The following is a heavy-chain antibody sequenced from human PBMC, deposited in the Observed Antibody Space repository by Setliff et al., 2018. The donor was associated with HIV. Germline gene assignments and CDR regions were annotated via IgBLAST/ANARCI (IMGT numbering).Heavy chain of an antibody. D-gene: IGHD6-13*01. J-gene: IGHJ3*02. V-gene: IGHV3-48*01. CDR1: GFSFGSHS. Sequence: GGSLRLSCAASGFSFGSHSMAWVRQAPGKGLEWVAYISSTSATIFYADSVKGRFTISRDNSKNTLYMQMNSLRADDTALYYCVKGGYLHAFEIWGQGTMVTVSS. CDR3: VKGGYLHAFEI. CDR2: ISSTSATI.